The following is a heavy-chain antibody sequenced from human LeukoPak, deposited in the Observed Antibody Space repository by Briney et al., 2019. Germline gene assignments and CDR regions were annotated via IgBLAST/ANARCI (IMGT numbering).Heavy chain of an antibody. CDR3: AREGYCSGGSCYSSGARVRGVYYYYGMDV. V-gene: IGHV3-30-3*01. CDR1: GFTFSSYA. CDR2: ISYDGSNK. Sequence: PGGSPRLSCAASGFTFSSYAMPWVRQAPGKGLEWVAVISYDGSNKYYADSVKGRFTISRDNSKNTLYLQMNSLRAEDTAVYYCAREGYCSGGSCYSSGARVRGVYYYYGMDVWGQGTTVTVSS. J-gene: IGHJ6*02. D-gene: IGHD2-15*01.